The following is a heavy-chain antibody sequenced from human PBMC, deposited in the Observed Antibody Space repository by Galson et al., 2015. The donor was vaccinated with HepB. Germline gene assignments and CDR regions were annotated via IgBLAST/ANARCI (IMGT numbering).Heavy chain of an antibody. J-gene: IGHJ6*02. D-gene: IGHD1-7*01. V-gene: IGHV3-11*01. CDR1: GFTFSDYY. Sequence: SLRLSCAASGFTFSDYYMSWIRQAPGKGLEWVSYISSSGSTIYYADSVKGRFTISRDNAKNSLYLQMNSLRAEDTAVYYCARVPKTGTTVGMDVWGQGTTVTVSS. CDR2: ISSSGSTI. CDR3: ARVPKTGTTVGMDV.